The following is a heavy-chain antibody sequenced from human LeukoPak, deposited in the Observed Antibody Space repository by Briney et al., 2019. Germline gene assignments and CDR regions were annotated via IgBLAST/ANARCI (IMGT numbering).Heavy chain of an antibody. V-gene: IGHV4/OR15-8*01. CDR3: ARGWGPDDY. CDR1: GGFIINGKW. Sequence: PSETLSLTCGVSGGFIINGKWWSWVRQPPGKGLEWIGEISHSGSPNYNPSLKGRLTISVDTAKNQFSLKLSSVTAADTAVYYCARGWGPDDYWGQGTLVTVSS. D-gene: IGHD7-27*01. CDR2: ISHSGSP. J-gene: IGHJ4*02.